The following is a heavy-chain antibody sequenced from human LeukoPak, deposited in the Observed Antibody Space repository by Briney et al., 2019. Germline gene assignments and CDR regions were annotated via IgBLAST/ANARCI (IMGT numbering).Heavy chain of an antibody. V-gene: IGHV4-4*07. CDR3: AREEMDCSSTSCYWFWFDP. CDR2: IYTSGST. J-gene: IGHJ5*02. CDR1: GGSISSYY. Sequence: PSETPSLTCTVSGGSISSYYWSWTRQPAGKGLEWIGRIYTSGSTNYNPSLKSRVTMSVDTSKNQFSLKLSSVTAADTAVYYCAREEMDCSSTSCYWFWFDPWGQGTLVTVSS. D-gene: IGHD2-2*01.